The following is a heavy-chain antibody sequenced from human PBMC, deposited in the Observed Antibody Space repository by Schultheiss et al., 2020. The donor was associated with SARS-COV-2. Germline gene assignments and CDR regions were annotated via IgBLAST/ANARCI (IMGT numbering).Heavy chain of an antibody. V-gene: IGHV3-9*01. J-gene: IGHJ3*02. CDR3: AKDRQWGGYDSLDAFDI. Sequence: SLKISCAASGFTFDDYAMHWVRQAPGKGLEWVSGISWNSGSIGYADSVKGRFTISRDNAKNSLYLQMNSLRAEDTALYYCAKDRQWGGYDSLDAFDIWGQGTMVTVSS. CDR1: GFTFDDYA. CDR2: ISWNSGSI. D-gene: IGHD5-12*01.